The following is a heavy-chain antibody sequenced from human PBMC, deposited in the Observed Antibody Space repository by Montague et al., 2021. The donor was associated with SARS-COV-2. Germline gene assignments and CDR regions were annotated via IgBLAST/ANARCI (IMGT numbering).Heavy chain of an antibody. CDR3: ARLGAITLVRGITKADFSNYGSEF. CDR2: INHSGST. J-gene: IGHJ6*02. CDR1: SGSFRGYY. Sequence: SETLSLTCAVSSGSFRGYYWSWIRQPPGKGLEWIGEINHSGSTTYNPYLERRVPISVDMSNKQFSLKVTSVTAADTAVYYCARLGAITLVRGITKADFSNYGSEFWAQGPTVTVSS. D-gene: IGHD3-10*01. V-gene: IGHV4-34*01.